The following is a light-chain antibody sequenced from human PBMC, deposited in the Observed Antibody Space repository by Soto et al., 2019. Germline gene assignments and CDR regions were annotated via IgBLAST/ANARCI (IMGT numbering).Light chain of an antibody. CDR1: TSNVGKNY. CDR2: DNT. V-gene: IGLV1-51*01. J-gene: IGLJ1*01. CDR3: GTWDGSLSAGI. Sequence: QSVLKQPPSVSAAPGQKVTISCTGSTSNVGKNYVSWYQHLPGTAPKLLIYDNTKRHSGIPDRFSGSKSGTSATLGITGLQTGDEADYYCGTWDGSLSAGIFGTGTKATV.